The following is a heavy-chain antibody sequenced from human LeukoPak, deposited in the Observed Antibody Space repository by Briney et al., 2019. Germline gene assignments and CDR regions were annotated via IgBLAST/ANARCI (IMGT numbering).Heavy chain of an antibody. CDR1: GYTFTSYY. V-gene: IGHV1-46*03. CDR2: INPSAGST. D-gene: IGHD1-1*01. CDR3: ARPTRPRDNTAIFDY. Sequence: ASXXVSCKASGYTFTSYYINWVGQAPGQGREWMGIINPSAGSTSYAKKFQGRDTMNRDTSTRTLYMEMRSLRAEDTAVYYCARPTRPRDNTAIFDYWGQGALVTVSS. J-gene: IGHJ4*02.